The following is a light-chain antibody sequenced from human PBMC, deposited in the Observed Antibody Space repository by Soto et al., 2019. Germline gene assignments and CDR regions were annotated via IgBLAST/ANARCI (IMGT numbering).Light chain of an antibody. J-gene: IGLJ2*01. CDR2: LEGSGSY. V-gene: IGLV4-60*03. CDR3: ETWDSNVVV. Sequence: QPVLTQSSSASASLGSSVKLTCTLSSGHSSYIIAWHQQQPGKAPRYLMKLEGSGSYNKGSGVPDRFSGSSSGADRYLTISILQSEDEADYYCETWDSNVVVFGGGTKLTVL. CDR1: SGHSSYI.